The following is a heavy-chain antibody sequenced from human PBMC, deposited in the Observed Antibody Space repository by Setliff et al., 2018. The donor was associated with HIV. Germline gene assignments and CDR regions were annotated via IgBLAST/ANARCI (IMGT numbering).Heavy chain of an antibody. CDR2: IYYSGDT. J-gene: IGHJ1*01. D-gene: IGHD6-6*01. CDR1: GDSIGRGGYY. CDR3: ARDPAPSSSASYFQH. V-gene: IGHV4-31*03. Sequence: SETLSLTCTVSGDSIGRGGYYWGWIRQHPGKGLEWIGYIYYSGDTYYNPSLKSRISMSVDTSKNQFSLKVSSVTAADTAVYYCARDPAPSSSASYFQHWGQGTPVTVSS.